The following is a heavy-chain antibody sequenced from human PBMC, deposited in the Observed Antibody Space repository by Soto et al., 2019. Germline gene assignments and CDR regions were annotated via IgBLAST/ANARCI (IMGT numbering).Heavy chain of an antibody. Sequence: ASVKVSCKASGYTFTSYGISWVRQAPGQGLEWMGWISAYNGNTNYAQKLQGRVTMTTDTSTSTAYMELRSLRSDDTAVYYCARLTYTAMVTYGPDYGGQGTLVTVSS. CDR2: ISAYNGNT. J-gene: IGHJ4*02. CDR3: ARLTYTAMVTYGPDY. V-gene: IGHV1-18*04. CDR1: GYTFTSYG. D-gene: IGHD5-18*01.